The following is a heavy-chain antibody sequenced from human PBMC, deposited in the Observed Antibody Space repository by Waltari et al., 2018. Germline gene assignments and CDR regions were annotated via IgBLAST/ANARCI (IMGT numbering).Heavy chain of an antibody. V-gene: IGHV3-48*04. Sequence: EVQLVESGGGLVQPGGSLRLSCAASGFTFSSYSMNWVRQAPGKGLEWVSYISSSSSTIYYADSVKGRFTISRDNAKNSLYLQMNSLRAEDTAVYYCTVVAARWFDYWGQGTLVTVSS. D-gene: IGHD2-15*01. CDR3: TVVAARWFDY. CDR2: ISSSSSTI. J-gene: IGHJ4*02. CDR1: GFTFSSYS.